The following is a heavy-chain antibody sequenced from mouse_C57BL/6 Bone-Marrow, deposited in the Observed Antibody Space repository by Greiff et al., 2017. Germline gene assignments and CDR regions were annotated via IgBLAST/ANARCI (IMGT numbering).Heavy chain of an antibody. V-gene: IGHV1-69*01. CDR1: GYTFTSYW. CDR3: AREYYGKGYDAMDY. J-gene: IGHJ4*01. D-gene: IGHD2-1*01. Sequence: QVQLQQPGAELVMPGASVKLSCKASGYTFTSYWMPWVKQRPGQGLEWIGEIDPSDSYTNYNQKFKGKSTLTVDKSSSTAYMQLSSLTSEDSAVYYCAREYYGKGYDAMDYWGQGTSVTVSS. CDR2: IDPSDSYT.